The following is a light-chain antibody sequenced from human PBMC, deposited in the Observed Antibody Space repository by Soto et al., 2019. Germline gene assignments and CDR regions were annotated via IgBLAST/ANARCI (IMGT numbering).Light chain of an antibody. J-gene: IGKJ2*01. CDR1: QSVSSSY. Sequence: EIVLTQSPGTLSLSPGERATLSCRASQSVSSSYLAWYQQKPGQAPRLLIYGASSRATGIPDRFRGSGSGTDFTLIISRLEPEDFAVYYCQQYGSSPPYTFGQGTKLEIK. CDR2: GAS. CDR3: QQYGSSPPYT. V-gene: IGKV3-20*01.